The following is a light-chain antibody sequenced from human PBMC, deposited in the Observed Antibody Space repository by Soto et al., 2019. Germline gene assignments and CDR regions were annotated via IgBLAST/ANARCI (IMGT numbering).Light chain of an antibody. J-gene: IGLJ3*02. Sequence: QAVVTQEPSLTVSPGGTVTLTCGSSFGAVTKDNYPYWFQQKPGQAPRTLIYDTNNRQSWTPGRFSGSILGGKAALTLSGAQPEDEADYYCLLSYAGARQVLGGGTKVTVL. V-gene: IGLV7-46*01. CDR2: DTN. CDR1: FGAVTKDNY. CDR3: LLSYAGARQV.